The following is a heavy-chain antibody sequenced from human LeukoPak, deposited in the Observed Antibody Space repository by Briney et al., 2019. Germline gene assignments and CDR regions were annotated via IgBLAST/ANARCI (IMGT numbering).Heavy chain of an antibody. J-gene: IGHJ3*02. CDR1: GYSFTSYW. Sequence: GESLKISCKASGYSFTSYWIVWVRQMPGKGLEWMGIIYPGDSKTKYSPSFQGQVTISADKSIRIAYLQWSSLKASDTAMYYCARKNTLYYYDNSGYHGGFDIWGQGAMVTVSS. D-gene: IGHD3-22*01. V-gene: IGHV5-51*01. CDR3: ARKNTLYYYDNSGYHGGFDI. CDR2: IYPGDSKT.